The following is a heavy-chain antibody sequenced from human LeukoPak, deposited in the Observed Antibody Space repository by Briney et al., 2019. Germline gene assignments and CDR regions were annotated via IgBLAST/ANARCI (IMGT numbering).Heavy chain of an antibody. V-gene: IGHV3-30*02. CDR1: GFTFSSYG. D-gene: IGHD2-2*01. Sequence: GGSLRLSCAASGFTFSSYGMHWVRQAPGKGLEWVAFIRYDGSNKYYADSVKGRFTISRDNAKNSLYLQMNSLRAEDTAVYYCAREGIVVVPAAIDAFDIWGQGTMVTVSS. J-gene: IGHJ3*02. CDR3: AREGIVVVPAAIDAFDI. CDR2: IRYDGSNK.